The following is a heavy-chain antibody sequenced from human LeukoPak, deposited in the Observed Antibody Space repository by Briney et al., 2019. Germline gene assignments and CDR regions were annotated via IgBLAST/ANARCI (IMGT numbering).Heavy chain of an antibody. D-gene: IGHD1-26*01. V-gene: IGHV3-30*02. CDR2: IRYDGSYK. CDR1: GFTFSSYG. CDR3: AKLREWELPDLFDY. Sequence: GRSLRLSCAASGFTFSSYGMHWVRQAPGKGLEWVAFIRYDGSYKNYADSVKGRFTISRDISKSTLYLQMNSLRAADTAVYYCAKLREWELPDLFDYWGQGTLVTVSS. J-gene: IGHJ4*02.